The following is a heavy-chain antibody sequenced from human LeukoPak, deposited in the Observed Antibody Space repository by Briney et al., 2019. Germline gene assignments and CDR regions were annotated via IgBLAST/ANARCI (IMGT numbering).Heavy chain of an antibody. CDR1: GGTFSSYA. J-gene: IGHJ4*02. D-gene: IGHD3-9*01. CDR2: IIPIFGTA. CDR3: AREVNYDILTGYYYFDY. V-gene: IGHV1-69*05. Sequence: SVKVSCKASGGTFSSYAISWVRQAPGQGLEWMGRIIPIFGTANYAQKFQGRVTITTDESTSTAYMELSSLRSEDTAVYYCAREVNYDILTGYYYFDYWGQGTLVTVSS.